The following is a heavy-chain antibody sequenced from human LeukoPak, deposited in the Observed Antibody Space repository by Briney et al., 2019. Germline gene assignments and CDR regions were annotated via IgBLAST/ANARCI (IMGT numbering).Heavy chain of an antibody. CDR3: ARGGYNYGYGYFDY. V-gene: IGHV3-53*01. D-gene: IGHD5-18*01. CDR2: IYSGGST. CDR1: GFTVSSNY. Sequence: GGSLRLSCAASGFTVSSNYMSWVRQAPGKGLEWVSVIYSGGSTYYAEPVKGRFTISRDNSKNTLYLQMSSLRAEDTAVYYCARGGYNYGYGYFDYWGQGTLVTVSS. J-gene: IGHJ4*02.